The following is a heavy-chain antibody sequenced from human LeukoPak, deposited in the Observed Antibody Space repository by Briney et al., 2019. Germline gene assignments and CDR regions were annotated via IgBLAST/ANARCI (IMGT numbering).Heavy chain of an antibody. V-gene: IGHV3-23*01. CDR3: AKDPRNYDFWSGSWFDP. CDR1: GFTFSSYA. D-gene: IGHD3-3*01. CDR2: ISGSGGST. Sequence: GGSLRLSXAASGFTFSSYAMSWVRQAPGKGLEWVSAISGSGGSTYYADSVKGRFTISRDNSKNTLYLQMNSLGAEDTAVYYCAKDPRNYDFWSGSWFDPWGQGTLIAVSS. J-gene: IGHJ5*02.